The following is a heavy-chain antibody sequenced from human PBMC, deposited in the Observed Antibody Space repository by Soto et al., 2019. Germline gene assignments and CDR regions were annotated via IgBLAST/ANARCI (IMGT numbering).Heavy chain of an antibody. CDR1: GYNFTTYV. CDR2: INCGSGNT. CDR3: AMGYTSGWTFDF. J-gene: IGHJ4*02. V-gene: IGHV1-3*01. Sequence: QVKLVQSGAEVKQPGASASVSCKASGYNFTTYVVHWLRQAPGQGPEWMGWINCGSGNTVYSQKFQGRVTFTRDTSARTAYMDLNSLTSGETAVYYWAMGYTSGWTFDFWGWGTLVTVSS. D-gene: IGHD6-19*01.